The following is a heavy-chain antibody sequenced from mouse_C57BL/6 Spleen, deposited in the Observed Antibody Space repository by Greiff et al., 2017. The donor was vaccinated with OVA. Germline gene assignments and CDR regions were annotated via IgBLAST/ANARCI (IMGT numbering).Heavy chain of an antibody. CDR3: ARIGGAAMDY. CDR1: GYSITSGYY. CDR2: ISYDGSN. D-gene: IGHD3-1*01. V-gene: IGHV3-6*01. Sequence: EVQRVESGPGLVKPSQSLSLTCSVTGYSITSGYYWNWIRQFPGNKLEWMGYISYDGSNNYNPSLKNRISITRDTAKNQFFLKLNSVTTEDTATYYCARIGGAAMDYWGQGTSVTVSS. J-gene: IGHJ4*01.